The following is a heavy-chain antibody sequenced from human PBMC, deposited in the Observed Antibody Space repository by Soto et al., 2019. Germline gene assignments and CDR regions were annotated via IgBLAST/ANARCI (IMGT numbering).Heavy chain of an antibody. CDR2: INHSGST. J-gene: IGHJ6*02. Sequence: PSETLSLTCAVYGGSFSGYYWSWIRQPPGKGLEWIGEINHSGSTNYNPSLKSRVTISVDTSKNQFSLKLSSVTAADTAVYYCARGGHDSSSWYGAKYYYYGMDVWGQGTTVTVSS. CDR3: ARGGHDSSSWYGAKYYYYGMDV. D-gene: IGHD6-13*01. V-gene: IGHV4-34*01. CDR1: GGSFSGYY.